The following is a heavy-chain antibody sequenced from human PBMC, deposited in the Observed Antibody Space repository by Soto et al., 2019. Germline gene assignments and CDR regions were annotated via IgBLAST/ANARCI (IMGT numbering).Heavy chain of an antibody. V-gene: IGHV4-4*02. D-gene: IGHD2-15*01. CDR2: IYHSGST. J-gene: IGHJ5*02. Sequence: QVQLQESGPGLVKPSGTLSLTCAVSGGSISSSNWWSWVRQPPGKGLEWIGEIYHSGSTNYNPSHKSRVTISVDKSKNQFSLKLSSVTAADTAVYYCARGESARYCSGGSCYSVRWFDPWGQGTLVTVSS. CDR3: ARGESARYCSGGSCYSVRWFDP. CDR1: GGSISSSNW.